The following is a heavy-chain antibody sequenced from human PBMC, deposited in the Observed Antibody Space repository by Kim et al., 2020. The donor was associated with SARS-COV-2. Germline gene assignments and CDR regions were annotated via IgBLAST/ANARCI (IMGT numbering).Heavy chain of an antibody. CDR2: T. CDR3: ARRDGYNSFDY. D-gene: IGHD5-12*01. J-gene: IGHJ4*02. V-gene: IGHV5-51*01. Sequence: TRYSPSSQGQVTISADKSISTAYLQWSSLKASDTAMYYCARRDGYNSFDYWGQGTLVTVSS.